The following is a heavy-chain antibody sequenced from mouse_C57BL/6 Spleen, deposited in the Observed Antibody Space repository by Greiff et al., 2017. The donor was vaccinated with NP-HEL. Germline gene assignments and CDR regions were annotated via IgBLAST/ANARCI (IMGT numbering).Heavy chain of an antibody. CDR1: GYTFTDYY. J-gene: IGHJ2*01. CDR2: INPNNGGT. V-gene: IGHV1-26*01. D-gene: IGHD4-1*01. Sequence: EVQLQQSGPELVKPGASVKISCKASGYTFTDYYMNWVKQSHGKSLEWIGDINPNNGGTSYNQKFKGKATLTVDKSSSTAYMELRSLTSEDSAVYYCASNWGLFDYWGQGTTLTVSS. CDR3: ASNWGLFDY.